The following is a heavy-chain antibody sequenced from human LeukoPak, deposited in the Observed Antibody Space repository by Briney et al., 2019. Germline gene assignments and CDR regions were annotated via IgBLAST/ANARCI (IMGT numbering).Heavy chain of an antibody. CDR3: AKGQSYSSGCQACYFDC. D-gene: IGHD6-19*01. CDR1: GFTFDDYA. CDR2: ISRDGVNT. J-gene: IGHJ4*02. V-gene: IGHV3-43*02. Sequence: GGSLRLSCAASGFTFDDYAMHWVRQAPGKGLEWVSLISRDGVNTYYADSVKGRFTISRDNSKNSLYLQMNSLRTEDTALHYCAKGQSYSSGCQACYFDCWGRGTLVTVSS.